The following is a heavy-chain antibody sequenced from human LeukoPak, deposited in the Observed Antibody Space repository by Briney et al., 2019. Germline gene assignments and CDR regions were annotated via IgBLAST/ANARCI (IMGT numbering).Heavy chain of an antibody. CDR2: VKSKTDGGTI. D-gene: IGHD5-18*01. Sequence: GGSLRLSCAASGFTFNNAWMSWVRQAPGKGLEWVGHVKSKTDGGTIDYATPVKGRFSISRDDSKNTLFLQMNSLKTEDTAVYYCTTGTWIQLWLADYWGQGTLVTVSS. J-gene: IGHJ4*02. CDR3: TTGTWIQLWLADY. V-gene: IGHV3-15*01. CDR1: GFTFNNAW.